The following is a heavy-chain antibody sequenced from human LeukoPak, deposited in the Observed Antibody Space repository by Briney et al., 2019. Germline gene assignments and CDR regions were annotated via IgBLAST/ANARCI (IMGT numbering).Heavy chain of an antibody. CDR1: GFTFSSYA. CDR3: GTGTYLYYFDY. CDR2: VSGSGGST. D-gene: IGHD1-26*01. Sequence: GGSLRLSCAASGFTFSSYAMSWVRQAPGKGLEWVSVVSGSGGSTYSADSVKGRFTISRDNSKNTLFLQINSLRAEDTAVYYCGTGTYLYYFDYWGQGTLVTVSS. V-gene: IGHV3-23*01. J-gene: IGHJ4*02.